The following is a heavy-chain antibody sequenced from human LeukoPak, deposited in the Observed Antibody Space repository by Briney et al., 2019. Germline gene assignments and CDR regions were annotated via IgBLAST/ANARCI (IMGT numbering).Heavy chain of an antibody. Sequence: SETLSLTCTVSGYSISSGYYWGWIRQPPGRGLEWIGSIYHSGSTYYNPSLKSRVTISVDTSKNQFSLKLSSVTAADTAVYYCARRTASYYSYFDYWGQGTLVIVSS. D-gene: IGHD3-10*01. CDR1: GYSISSGYY. CDR2: IYHSGST. V-gene: IGHV4-38-2*02. J-gene: IGHJ4*02. CDR3: ARRTASYYSYFDY.